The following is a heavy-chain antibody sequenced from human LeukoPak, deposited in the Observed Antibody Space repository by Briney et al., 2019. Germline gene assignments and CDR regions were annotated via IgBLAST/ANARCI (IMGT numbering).Heavy chain of an antibody. CDR1: GFTFSSYA. Sequence: QPGGSLRLSCAASGFTFSSYAMSWVRQAPGKGLEWVSAISGSGGSTYYADSVKGRFTISRDNSKNTLYLQMNSLRAEDTAVYYCARPRPKYSSGWYYFDYWGQGTLVTVSS. J-gene: IGHJ4*02. V-gene: IGHV3-23*01. CDR3: ARPRPKYSSGWYYFDY. D-gene: IGHD6-19*01. CDR2: ISGSGGST.